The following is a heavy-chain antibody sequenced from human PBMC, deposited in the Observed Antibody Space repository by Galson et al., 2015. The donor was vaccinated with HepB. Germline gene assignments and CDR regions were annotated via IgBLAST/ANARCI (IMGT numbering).Heavy chain of an antibody. CDR2: IVGGSGNT. V-gene: IGHV1-58*02. Sequence: SVKVSCKVSGFTFTSSAMQWVRQARGQRLEWIGWIVGGSGNTNYAQKFQERVTITRDMSTSTDYLELSSLRSEDTAVYYCAAAADTIEPYYYYYMDVWGKGTTVTVSS. J-gene: IGHJ6*03. D-gene: IGHD3-3*01. CDR3: AAAADTIEPYYYYYMDV. CDR1: GFTFTSSA.